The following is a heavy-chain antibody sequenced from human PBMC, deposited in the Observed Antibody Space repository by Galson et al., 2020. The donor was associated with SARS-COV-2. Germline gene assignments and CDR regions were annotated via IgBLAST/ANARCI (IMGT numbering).Heavy chain of an antibody. D-gene: IGHD7-27*01. V-gene: IGHV4-61*02. Sequence: SETLSLTCTVSGGSINTGSFYWSWIRQPAGKGLEWIGRIHSTGSTNYNPSLKSRLTISVDKSKNQFPLNLNSVTAADTAVYYCARGTITGSHWFFDLWGRGTLVTVSS. CDR1: GGSINTGSFY. CDR2: IHSTGST. J-gene: IGHJ2*01. CDR3: ARGTITGSHWFFDL.